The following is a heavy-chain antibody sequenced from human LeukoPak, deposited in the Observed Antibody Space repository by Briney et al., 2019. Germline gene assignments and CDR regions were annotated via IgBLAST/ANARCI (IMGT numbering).Heavy chain of an antibody. CDR2: IYYSRST. CDR1: GGSISSYY. V-gene: IGHV4-59*01. CDR3: AKGAAAGHFDY. Sequence: SETLSLTCTVSGGSISSYYWSWIRQPPGKGLEWIGYIYYSRSTNYNPSLKSRVTISVDTSKNQFSLKLSSVTAADTAVYYCAKGAAAGHFDYWGQGTLVTVSS. D-gene: IGHD6-13*01. J-gene: IGHJ4*02.